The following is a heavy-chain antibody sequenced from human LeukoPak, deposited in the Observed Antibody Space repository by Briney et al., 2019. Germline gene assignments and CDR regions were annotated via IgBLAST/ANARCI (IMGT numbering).Heavy chain of an antibody. J-gene: IGHJ4*02. D-gene: IGHD6-6*01. CDR3: AKISSSWGPFDY. CDR1: GYTFTSYY. V-gene: IGHV1-46*01. Sequence: ASVKVSCKASGYTFTSYYMHWVRQAPGQGLEWMGIINPSGGSTSYAQKFQGRVTMTRDTSTSTVYMELSSLRSEDTAVYYCAKISSSWGPFDYWGQGTLVTVSS. CDR2: INPSGGST.